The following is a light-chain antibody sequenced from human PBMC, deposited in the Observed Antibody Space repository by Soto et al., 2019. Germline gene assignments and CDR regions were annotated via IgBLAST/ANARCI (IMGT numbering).Light chain of an antibody. J-gene: IGLJ1*01. CDR2: DVN. CDR3: SSYTSSSSYV. Sequence: QSALTQPASVSGSPGQSITISCTGTSSDVGGYNYVSWYQQHPGKAPKVMIYDVNNRPSGVSNRFSGSKSGNTASLTISGLQAEDEADYYCSSYTSSSSYVFGTGTKPTVL. CDR1: SSDVGGYNY. V-gene: IGLV2-14*03.